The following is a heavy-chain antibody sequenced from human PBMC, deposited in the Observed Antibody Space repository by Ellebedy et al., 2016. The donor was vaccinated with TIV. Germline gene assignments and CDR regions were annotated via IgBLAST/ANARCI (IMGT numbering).Heavy chain of an antibody. CDR2: ISYDGSNK. J-gene: IGHJ4*02. D-gene: IGHD2-21*01. V-gene: IGHV3-30-3*01. Sequence: GGSLRLSCAASGFTFSSYAMHWVRQAPGKGLEWVAIISYDGSNKYYADSVKGRFTISRDNSKNTLYLQMNSLRADDTAIYYCATTQIPWRWGQGTLVTVSS. CDR3: ATTQIPWR. CDR1: GFTFSSYA.